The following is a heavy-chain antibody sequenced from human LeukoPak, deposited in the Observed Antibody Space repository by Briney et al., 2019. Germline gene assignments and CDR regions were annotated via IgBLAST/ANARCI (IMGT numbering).Heavy chain of an antibody. CDR3: SRGTDAYKCGNS. J-gene: IGHJ4*02. CDR1: GGSFSGYC. Sequence: PSETLSLTCAVYGGSFSGYCWTWIRRPPGKGLEWIGEIHYSGRINYNPSLKSRVTISADTSNNHFSLKMNSVTAADTAVYYCSRGTDAYKCGNSWGQGTLVTVSS. V-gene: IGHV4-34*01. CDR2: IHYSGRI. D-gene: IGHD5-24*01.